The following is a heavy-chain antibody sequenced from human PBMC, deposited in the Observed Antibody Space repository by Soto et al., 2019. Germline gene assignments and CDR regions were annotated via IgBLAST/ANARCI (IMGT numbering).Heavy chain of an antibody. CDR3: ARGGVVTTTGDDY. J-gene: IGHJ4*02. V-gene: IGHV4-30-2*01. Sequence: QLQLQESGSGLVKPSQTLSLTCAVSGGSINTATHSWSWIRQPPGKGLEWIGYIYHSGSTYYNPSIKRRVTTAIDKSHNPFSLRLSSVTAADTAVYSCARGGVVTTTGDDYWGQGILVTVSS. CDR2: IYHSGST. CDR1: GGSINTATHS. D-gene: IGHD4-4*01.